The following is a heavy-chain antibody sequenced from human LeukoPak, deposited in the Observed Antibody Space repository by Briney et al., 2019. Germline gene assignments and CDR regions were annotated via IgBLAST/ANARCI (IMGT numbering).Heavy chain of an antibody. CDR1: GFSLSSFN. Sequence: PGGSLRLSCAASGFSLSSFNMNRVRRAPGKGPEWISYITILSTTISYSDSVKGRFTISRDNAKNSLYLQMNSLRAEDTAVYYCVRDHFYAFDYWGQGTLVAVSS. J-gene: IGHJ4*02. CDR2: ITILSTTI. V-gene: IGHV3-48*04. D-gene: IGHD2/OR15-2a*01. CDR3: VRDHFYAFDY.